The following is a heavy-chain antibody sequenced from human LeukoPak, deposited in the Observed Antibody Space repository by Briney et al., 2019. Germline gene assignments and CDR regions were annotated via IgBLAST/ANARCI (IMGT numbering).Heavy chain of an antibody. Sequence: GGSLRLSCAASGFTFSSYAMHWVRQAPGRGLEWVAVISYYGSSKYYADSVKVRFNTSRDNSKNTMYLQMNSLRAEDTAVYYCAREDYWGQGTLVTVSS. J-gene: IGHJ4*02. V-gene: IGHV3-30*01. CDR2: ISYYGSSK. CDR3: AREDY. CDR1: GFTFSSYA.